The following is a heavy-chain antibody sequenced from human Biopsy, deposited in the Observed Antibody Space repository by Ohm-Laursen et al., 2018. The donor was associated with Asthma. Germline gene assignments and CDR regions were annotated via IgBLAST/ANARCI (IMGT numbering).Heavy chain of an antibody. CDR1: GFAVSRDY. D-gene: IGHD3-22*01. J-gene: IGHJ4*02. V-gene: IGHV3-53*01. CDR2: IYSGGTS. Sequence: SLRLSCAASGFAVSRDYMFWVRQAPGKGLEWVSVIYSGGTSHTADSVRGRFTISRDFSKNTLHLQMHSLRAEDTAVYYCARGDSSNWSHYHFDYWGQGTLVTVSS. CDR3: ARGDSSNWSHYHFDY.